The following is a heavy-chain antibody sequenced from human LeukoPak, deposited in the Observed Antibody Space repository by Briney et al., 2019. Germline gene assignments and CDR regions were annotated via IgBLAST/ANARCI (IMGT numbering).Heavy chain of an antibody. Sequence: SETLSLTCTVSGGSIDNNDYYWSWIRQPPGKGLEWIGEINHSGSTNYNPSLESRVTISVDTSKNQFSLKLSSVTAADTAVYYCARENGDYDYWGQGTLVTVSS. CDR2: INHSGST. J-gene: IGHJ4*02. V-gene: IGHV4-39*07. CDR3: ARENGDYDY. D-gene: IGHD4-17*01. CDR1: GGSIDNNDYY.